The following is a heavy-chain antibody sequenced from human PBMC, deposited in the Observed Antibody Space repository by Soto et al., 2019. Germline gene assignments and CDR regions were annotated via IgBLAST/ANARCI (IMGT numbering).Heavy chain of an antibody. Sequence: ASVKVSCKASGYTFTSYDINWVRQATGQGFEYLGWMNPNSGNTGYVKKFQGRVTMTTDTSMSTAYMDVSSLRSEDTAVYYCARGDATKIVVTTYYAMDVWGQGTTVTVS. V-gene: IGHV1-8*01. CDR1: GYTFTSYD. J-gene: IGHJ6*02. CDR2: MNPNSGNT. D-gene: IGHD3-9*01. CDR3: ARGDATKIVVTTYYAMDV.